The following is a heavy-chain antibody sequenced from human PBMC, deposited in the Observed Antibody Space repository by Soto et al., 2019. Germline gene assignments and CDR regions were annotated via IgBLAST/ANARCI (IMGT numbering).Heavy chain of an antibody. J-gene: IGHJ4*02. D-gene: IGHD2-15*01. CDR3: ARSIVVVVAV. Sequence: QVQLVESGGGVVQPGRSLRLSCAASGFTFSSYAMHWDRQAPGKGLEWVAVISYDGSNKYYADSVKGRFTISRDNSKNTLYLQMNSLRAEDTAVYYCARSIVVVVAVWGQGTLVTVSS. V-gene: IGHV3-30-3*01. CDR2: ISYDGSNK. CDR1: GFTFSSYA.